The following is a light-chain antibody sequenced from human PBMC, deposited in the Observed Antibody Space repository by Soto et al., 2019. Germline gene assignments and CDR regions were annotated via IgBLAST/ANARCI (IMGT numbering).Light chain of an antibody. J-gene: IGKJ2*01. V-gene: IGKV3-20*01. CDR3: HQYGSSPYT. Sequence: DIEMTQSPSTLSVSPGDRATITCRASQSVSSSYLAWYQQKPGQATRLLIYGASSRSTGIPDRFSGSGSGTDFTLTISSLEPEDFAVYYCHQYGSSPYTFGQGTKLEIK. CDR2: GAS. CDR1: QSVSSSY.